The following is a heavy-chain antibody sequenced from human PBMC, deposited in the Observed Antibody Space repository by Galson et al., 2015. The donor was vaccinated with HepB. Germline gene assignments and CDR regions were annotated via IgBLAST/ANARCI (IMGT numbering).Heavy chain of an antibody. CDR3: ARRKLAAAAQFYAMDV. CDR1: GYTFSTYT. V-gene: IGHV1-3*04. CDR2: INTGNGNT. J-gene: IGHJ6*02. Sequence: SVKVSCKASGYTFSTYTIHWVRQAPGQRLEWMGWINTGNGNTKYSQNFQGRVTITRDTSATIAYMELSSLRSEDTAVYYCARRKLAAAAQFYAMDVWGQGTTVTVSS. D-gene: IGHD6-13*01.